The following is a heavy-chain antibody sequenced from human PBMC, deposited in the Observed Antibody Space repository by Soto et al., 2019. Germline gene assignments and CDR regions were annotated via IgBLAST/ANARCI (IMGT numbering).Heavy chain of an antibody. Sequence: PVGSLRLSCTDSGFDFSGAEMNWFRQAPGKGLEWVAYITGSGGAMFHADSVKGRFSVSRDNAKNSLYLQMHSLKAEDTAIYYCAKVNWPWNWGQGTVVTVSS. CDR2: ITGSGGAM. CDR3: AKVNWPWN. CDR1: GFDFSGAE. D-gene: IGHD1-1*01. V-gene: IGHV3-48*03. J-gene: IGHJ4*02.